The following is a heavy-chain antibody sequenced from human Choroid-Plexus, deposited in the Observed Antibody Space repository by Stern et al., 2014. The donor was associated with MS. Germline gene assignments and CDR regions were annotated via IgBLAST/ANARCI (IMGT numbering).Heavy chain of an antibody. V-gene: IGHV3-30*18. J-gene: IGHJ5*02. CDR1: GFTFGSCA. D-gene: IGHD2/OR15-2a*01. Sequence: QVHLVESGGGVVQPGRPLRLSCVASGFTFGSCAMHWVRQAPGKGLEWVAGVSDDGSNKYYADSVKGRFTISRDNSQNTLYMQMSSLRPEDTAVYYCAKDRQYLTYFFDHWGQGSLVTVSS. CDR2: VSDDGSNK. CDR3: AKDRQYLTYFFDH.